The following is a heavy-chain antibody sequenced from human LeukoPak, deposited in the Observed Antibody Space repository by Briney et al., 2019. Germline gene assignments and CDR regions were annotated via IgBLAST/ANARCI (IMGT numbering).Heavy chain of an antibody. J-gene: IGHJ4*02. D-gene: IGHD6-6*01. V-gene: IGHV3-9*01. CDR2: INYQSARF. CDR1: GFTFDDHG. Sequence: GGSLRLSCAASGFTFDDHGLHWVRQVPGKGPEWVSGINYQSARFDADSVKGRFTISRDNAKNLLYLLMDSLRPEDSALYYCVKDAGIAARPWYFDSWGQGTQVIVSS. CDR3: VKDAGIAARPWYFDS.